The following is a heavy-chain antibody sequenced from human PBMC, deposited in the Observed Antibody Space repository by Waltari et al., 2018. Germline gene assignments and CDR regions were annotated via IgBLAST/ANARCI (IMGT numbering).Heavy chain of an antibody. Sequence: EVQLVESGGALVQPGGSLRLSCATSGFTLSRYWMHWVRQAPGKGLMWVSHIESDESRTTYADSVKGRFTISRDNAKNTVYLQMNSLRDEDTAVYYCVRDEPGDGLDYWGQGTLVTVSS. D-gene: IGHD7-27*01. CDR3: VRDEPGDGLDY. CDR2: IESDESRT. J-gene: IGHJ4*02. V-gene: IGHV3-74*03. CDR1: GFTLSRYW.